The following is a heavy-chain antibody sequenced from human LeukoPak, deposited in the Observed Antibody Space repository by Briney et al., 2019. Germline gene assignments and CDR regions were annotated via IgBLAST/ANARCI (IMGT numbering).Heavy chain of an antibody. Sequence: GGSLRLSCAASGFTFSSYGMHWVRQAPGKGLEWVAVISYDGSNKYYADSVKGRFTISRDNSKNTLYLQMNSLRAEDTAVYYCAKPIFQTSIAVALLDHWGQGTLVTVSS. CDR2: ISYDGSNK. V-gene: IGHV3-30*18. D-gene: IGHD6-19*01. CDR1: GFTFSSYG. CDR3: AKPIFQTSIAVALLDH. J-gene: IGHJ4*02.